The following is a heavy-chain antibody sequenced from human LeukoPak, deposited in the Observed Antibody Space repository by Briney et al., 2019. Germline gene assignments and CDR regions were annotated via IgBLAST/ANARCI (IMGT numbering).Heavy chain of an antibody. CDR2: INHSGST. V-gene: IGHV4-34*01. CDR1: GGSFSGYY. Sequence: SETLSLTCAVYGGSFSGYYWSWIRQPPGKGLEWIGEINHSGSTNYNPSLKSRVTISVDTSKYQFSLKVTSVTAADTAVYYCARQVGRSYGMDVWGQGTTVTVSS. CDR3: ARQVGRSYGMDV. J-gene: IGHJ6*02.